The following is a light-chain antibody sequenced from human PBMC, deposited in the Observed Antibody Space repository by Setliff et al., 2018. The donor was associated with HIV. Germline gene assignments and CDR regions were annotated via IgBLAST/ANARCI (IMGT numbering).Light chain of an antibody. CDR2: EVS. CDR1: SSDVGRYNF. CDR3: CSHAGSRIVV. Sequence: QSALTQPPSASGSPGQSVTISCTGTSSDVGRYNFVSWYQQHPGKAPKFIIYEVSKRPSGVSHRFSGSKSGNTASLTISGLQAEDEADYYCCSHAGSRIVVFGGGTKVTVL. V-gene: IGLV2-23*02. J-gene: IGLJ2*01.